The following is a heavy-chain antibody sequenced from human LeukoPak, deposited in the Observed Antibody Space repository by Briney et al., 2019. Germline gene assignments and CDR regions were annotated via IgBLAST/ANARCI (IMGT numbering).Heavy chain of an antibody. CDR2: ISSSSSYI. D-gene: IGHD6-13*01. CDR3: ARGSSLYSSSPS. CDR1: GFTFDDYA. J-gene: IGHJ4*02. Sequence: GRSLRLSCAASGFTFDDYAMHWVRQAPGKGLEWVSSISSSSSYIYYADSVKGRFTISRDNAKNSLYLQMNSLRAEDTAVYYCARGSSLYSSSPSWGQGTLVTVSS. V-gene: IGHV3-21*01.